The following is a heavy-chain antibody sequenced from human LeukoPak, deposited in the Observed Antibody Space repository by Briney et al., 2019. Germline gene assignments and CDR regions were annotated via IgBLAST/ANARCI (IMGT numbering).Heavy chain of an antibody. CDR3: AKSYDSSGYYTHFDY. D-gene: IGHD3-22*01. CDR2: IHYSGST. CDR1: GFTFSSYW. Sequence: GSLRLSCAASGFTFSSYWMSWIRQPPGKGLEWIGYIHYSGSTNYNPSLKSRVTVSVDTSKNHFSLKLSSVTAADTAVYYCAKSYDSSGYYTHFDYWGQGTLVTVSS. V-gene: IGHV4-59*08. J-gene: IGHJ4*02.